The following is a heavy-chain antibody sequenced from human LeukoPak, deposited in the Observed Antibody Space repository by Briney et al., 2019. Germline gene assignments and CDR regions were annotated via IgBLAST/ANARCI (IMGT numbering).Heavy chain of an antibody. CDR3: ARDPPYEYYDSSGYYLGDY. CDR2: IIPILGIA. D-gene: IGHD3-22*01. J-gene: IGHJ4*02. Sequence: SVKVSCKASGGTFSSYAISWVRQAPGQGLEWMGRIIPILGIANYAQKFQGRVTITADKSTSTAYMELSSLRPEDTAVYYCARDPPYEYYDSSGYYLGDYWGQGTLVTVSS. CDR1: GGTFSSYA. V-gene: IGHV1-69*04.